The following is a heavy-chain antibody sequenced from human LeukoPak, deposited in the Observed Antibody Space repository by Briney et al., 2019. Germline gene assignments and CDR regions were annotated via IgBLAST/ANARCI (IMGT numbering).Heavy chain of an antibody. CDR2: IYYSGST. D-gene: IGHD6-13*01. J-gene: IGHJ2*01. CDR1: GGSISSSSYY. CDR3: AGLDSWYGEWYFDL. Sequence: SETLSLTCTVSGGSISSSSYYWGWIRQPPGKGLEWIGSIYYSGSTYYNPSLKSRVTISVDTSKNQFSLKLSSVTAADTAVYYCAGLDSWYGEWYFDLWVRGTLVTVSS. V-gene: IGHV4-39*01.